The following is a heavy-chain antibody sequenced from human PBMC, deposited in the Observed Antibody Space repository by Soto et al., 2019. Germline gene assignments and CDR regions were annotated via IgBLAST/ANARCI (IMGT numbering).Heavy chain of an antibody. Sequence: SVKVSCKASGGTFSSYAISWVRQAPGQGREWMGGIIPIFGTANYAQKFQGRVTITADESTSTAYMELSSLRSEDTAVYYCARGPDTAMVSGNYYYGMDVWGQGXTVTVSS. V-gene: IGHV1-69*13. CDR1: GGTFSSYA. J-gene: IGHJ6*02. CDR2: IIPIFGTA. CDR3: ARGPDTAMVSGNYYYGMDV. D-gene: IGHD5-18*01.